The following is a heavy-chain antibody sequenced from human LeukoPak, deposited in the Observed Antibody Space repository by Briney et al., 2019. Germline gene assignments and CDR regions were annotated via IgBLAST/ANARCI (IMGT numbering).Heavy chain of an antibody. CDR3: ARASSYYDFWSTYYLPSAFDI. J-gene: IGHJ3*02. CDR2: IYYSGNT. CDR1: GGSISSYY. D-gene: IGHD3-3*01. Sequence: SETLSLTCTVSGGSISSYYWSWIRQPPGKGLEWIGYIYYSGNTNYNPSLKSRVTISVDTSKNHFSLNLTSVTAADTAVYYCARASSYYDFWSTYYLPSAFDIWGQGTMVAVSS. V-gene: IGHV4-59*01.